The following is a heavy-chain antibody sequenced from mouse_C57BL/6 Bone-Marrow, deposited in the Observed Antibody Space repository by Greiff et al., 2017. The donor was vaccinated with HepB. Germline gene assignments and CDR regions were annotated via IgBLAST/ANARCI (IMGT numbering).Heavy chain of an antibody. D-gene: IGHD2-2*01. CDR2: IDPSDSET. CDR3: ARGETIYGYDRLAY. Sequence: QVQLQQPGAELVRPGSSVKLSCKASGYTFTSYWMHWVKQRPIQGLEWIGNIDPSDSETHYNQKFKDKATLTVDKSSSTAYMQLSSLTSEDSAVYYCARGETIYGYDRLAYWGQGTLVTVSA. V-gene: IGHV1-52*01. CDR1: GYTFTSYW. J-gene: IGHJ3*01.